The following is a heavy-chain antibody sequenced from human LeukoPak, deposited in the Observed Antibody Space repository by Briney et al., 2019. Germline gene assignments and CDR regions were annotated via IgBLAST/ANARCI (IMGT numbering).Heavy chain of an antibody. CDR1: GFTFSSYG. D-gene: IGHD2-2*01. CDR2: IRYDGSNK. V-gene: IGHV3-30*02. CDR3: AKGTSIVVVPAAPSQFDY. J-gene: IGHJ4*02. Sequence: GGSLRLSCAASGFTFSSYGMHWVRQAPGKGLEWVAFIRYDGSNKYYADSVKGRFTISRDNSKSTLYLQMNSLRAEDTAVYYCAKGTSIVVVPAAPSQFDYWGQGTLVTVSS.